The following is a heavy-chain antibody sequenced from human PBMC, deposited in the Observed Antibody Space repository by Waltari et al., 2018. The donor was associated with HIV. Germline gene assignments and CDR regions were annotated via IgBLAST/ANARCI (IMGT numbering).Heavy chain of an antibody. J-gene: IGHJ6*03. CDR1: GFTLSDHY. Sequence: EVQVVESGGGLVQPGGSLRLSCAASGFTLSDHYMAWVSQAPGKGLEWVGRTRNKLNGYTTEYAASVKGRFTISRDDSKNSLSLQMNSLKTEDTAVYYCARGRAGKSSYYYYCMDVWGKGTTVTVSS. CDR2: TRNKLNGYTT. CDR3: ARGRAGKSSYYYYCMDV. D-gene: IGHD1-1*01. V-gene: IGHV3-72*01.